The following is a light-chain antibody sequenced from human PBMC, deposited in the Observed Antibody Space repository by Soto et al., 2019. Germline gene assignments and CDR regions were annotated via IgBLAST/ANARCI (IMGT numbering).Light chain of an antibody. Sequence: DIQMTQSPSTLSASVGDRVTITCRPSQTISIYLAWCQQRPGEAPKLLIYDASTLESGVPARFSGSGSGTEFTLTISSLQPDDFATYYCQQYSSSSPTFGQGTKVEIQ. CDR3: QQYSSSSPT. CDR2: DAS. V-gene: IGKV1-5*01. J-gene: IGKJ1*01. CDR1: QTISIY.